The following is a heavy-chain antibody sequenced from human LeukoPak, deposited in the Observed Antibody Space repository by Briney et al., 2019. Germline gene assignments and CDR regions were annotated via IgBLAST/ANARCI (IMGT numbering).Heavy chain of an antibody. D-gene: IGHD5-24*01. V-gene: IGHV3-11*01. Sequence: PGGSLRLSCAASGFTFSDYYMSWIRQAPGKGLEWVSYISSSGSTISYADSVKGRFTISRDNAKNSLYLQMNSLRAKDTAVYYCARDLQMATIASFQFGYWGQGTLVTVSS. CDR2: ISSSGSTI. J-gene: IGHJ4*02. CDR3: ARDLQMATIASFQFGY. CDR1: GFTFSDYY.